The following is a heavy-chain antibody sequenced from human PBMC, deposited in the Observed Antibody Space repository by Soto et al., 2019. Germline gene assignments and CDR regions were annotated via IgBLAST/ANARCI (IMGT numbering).Heavy chain of an antibody. V-gene: IGHV4-4*02. D-gene: IGHD6-13*01. CDR1: GASISNTDW. CDR2: IYHSGTT. J-gene: IGHJ4*02. Sequence: SETLSLTCAVSGASISNTDWWTWVRQPPGKGLEWIGEIYHSGTTNCDPSLKSRVTISLDKSKSQFSLKLTSVTAADTAVYYCAIPGAGDFDYWGQGTLVTVSS. CDR3: AIPGAGDFDY.